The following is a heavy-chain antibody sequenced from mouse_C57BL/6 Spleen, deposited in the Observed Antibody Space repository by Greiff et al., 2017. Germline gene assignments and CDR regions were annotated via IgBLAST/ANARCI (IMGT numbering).Heavy chain of an antibody. J-gene: IGHJ4*01. CDR2: IDPSDSDT. CDR1: GYTFTSYW. CDR3: ARRLTGTRGAMDY. V-gene: IGHV1-52*01. Sequence: VQLQQPGAELVRPGSSVKLSCKASGYTFTSYWMHWVKQRPIQGLEWIGNIDPSDSDTHYNQKFTGKATLTVDKSSSTASMQLSSLTSEDSAVYYCARRLTGTRGAMDYWGQGTSVTVSS. D-gene: IGHD4-1*01.